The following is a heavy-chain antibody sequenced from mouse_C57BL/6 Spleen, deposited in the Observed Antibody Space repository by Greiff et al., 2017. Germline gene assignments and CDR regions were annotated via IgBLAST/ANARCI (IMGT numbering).Heavy chain of an antibody. J-gene: IGHJ1*03. CDR3: AKAYYTGSSAGGYFEV. D-gene: IGHD1-1*01. V-gene: IGHV1-82*01. CDR2: IYPGDGDT. Sequence: QVQLKQSGPELVKPGASVKISCKASGYAFSSSWMNWVKQRPGKGLEWIGRIYPGDGDTTYNGKFKGKATLTADKSSSTAYMQLSSLPSEDSAVSFCAKAYYTGSSAGGYFEVWGTGTTVTASS. CDR1: GYAFSSSW.